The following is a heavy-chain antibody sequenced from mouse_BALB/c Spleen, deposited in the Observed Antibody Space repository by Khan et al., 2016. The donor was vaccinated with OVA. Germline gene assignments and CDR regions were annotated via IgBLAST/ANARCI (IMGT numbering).Heavy chain of an antibody. CDR1: GYTFTSYY. CDR3: TRSGYGSFAY. J-gene: IGHJ3*01. Sequence: QVQLKQSGAELVKPGASVRLSCKASGYTFTSYYLYWVKQRPGQGLEWIADINPTSGGTNSNEKFKSKATLTVDKSSSTAYIQLNSLTSEDSAVYYCTRSGYGSFAYWGQGTLVTVSA. V-gene: IGHV1S81*02. D-gene: IGHD2-2*01. CDR2: INPTSGGT.